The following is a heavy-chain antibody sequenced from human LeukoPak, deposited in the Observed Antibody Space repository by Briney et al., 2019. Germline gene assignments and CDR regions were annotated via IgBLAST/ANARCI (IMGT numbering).Heavy chain of an antibody. Sequence: GGSLRLSCTASGFTFRSYGMHWVRQAPGKGLEWLAFIQSDGRNQYYADSVKGQFTISRDNSKNTLFLQMNNLRAEDTAVYYCAKDKSMVRELDYWGQGTLVTVPS. CDR2: IQSDGRNQ. CDR3: AKDKSMVRELDY. D-gene: IGHD3-10*01. V-gene: IGHV3-30*02. J-gene: IGHJ4*02. CDR1: GFTFRSYG.